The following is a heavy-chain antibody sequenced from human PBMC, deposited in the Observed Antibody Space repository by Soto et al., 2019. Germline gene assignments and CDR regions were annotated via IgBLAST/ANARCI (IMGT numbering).Heavy chain of an antibody. CDR1: GFTLTCYS. Sequence: TSVKLTSKAPGFTLTCYSLRWVRHAPRQRLEWMGWINAGNGNTKYSQKFQGRVTITRDTSASTAYMELSSLRSEDTAVYYCARRLGGSYNYYYGMDVWGQGTTVTVSS. V-gene: IGHV1-3*01. CDR3: ARRLGGSYNYYYGMDV. J-gene: IGHJ6*02. D-gene: IGHD3-16*01. CDR2: INAGNGNT.